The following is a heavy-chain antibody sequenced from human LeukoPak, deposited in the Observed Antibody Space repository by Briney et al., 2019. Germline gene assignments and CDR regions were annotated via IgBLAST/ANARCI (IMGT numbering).Heavy chain of an antibody. CDR1: GYSFTGHY. CDR3: ARDALNYGHLSPFDS. D-gene: IGHD3-10*01. Sequence: GASVKVSCKASGYSFTGHYMHWVRQAPGQGLEWMGWINPNSGVTKYAQKFQGRVTMTRDTSISTVYMEVSRLRSDDTAVYYCARDALNYGHLSPFDSWGQGTLVTVSS. V-gene: IGHV1-2*02. J-gene: IGHJ4*02. CDR2: INPNSGVT.